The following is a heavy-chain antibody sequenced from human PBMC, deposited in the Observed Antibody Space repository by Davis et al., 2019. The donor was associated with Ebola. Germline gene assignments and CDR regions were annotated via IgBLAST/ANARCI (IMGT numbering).Heavy chain of an antibody. CDR2: ISGSGGST. J-gene: IGHJ4*02. D-gene: IGHD3-9*01. Sequence: GESLKISCAASGFTFSSYAMSWVRQAPGKGLEWVSAISGSGGSTYYADSVKGRFTISRDNSKNTLYLQMNSLRAEDTAVYYCAKEGVLRYFDWLSSNFDYWGQGTLVTVSS. CDR1: GFTFSSYA. V-gene: IGHV3-23*01. CDR3: AKEGVLRYFDWLSSNFDY.